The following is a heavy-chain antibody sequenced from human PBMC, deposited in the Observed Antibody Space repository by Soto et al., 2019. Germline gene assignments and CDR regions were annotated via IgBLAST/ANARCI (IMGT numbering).Heavy chain of an antibody. D-gene: IGHD3-3*01. V-gene: IGHV3-23*01. J-gene: IGHJ6*02. CDR1: GLILSSSA. Sequence: GGSLRLSCAASGLILSSSAMSWVRQAPGKGLEWVSAISGRGTSTYYADSVKGRFTISGDNSKNTVYLQMNSLRAEDSAVYYCAKGPTIFGVVITFEYYYGMDVWGQGTTVTVSS. CDR3: AKGPTIFGVVITFEYYYGMDV. CDR2: ISGRGTST.